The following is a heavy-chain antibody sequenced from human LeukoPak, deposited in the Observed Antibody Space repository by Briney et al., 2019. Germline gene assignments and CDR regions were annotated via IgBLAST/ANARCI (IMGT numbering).Heavy chain of an antibody. CDR2: ISAGSTNK. V-gene: IGHV3-23*01. CDR3: GKGRAVVGAAGPDH. CDR1: GFTFSGFA. J-gene: IGHJ4*02. D-gene: IGHD2-15*01. Sequence: PGGSLRLSCVASGFTFSGFAMIRVRQVPGKGLEWVSSISAGSTNKYYADSVKGRFTISRDNSKNTLYLQMNSLRAEDTAIYYCGKGRAVVGAAGPDHWGQGTLVTVDS.